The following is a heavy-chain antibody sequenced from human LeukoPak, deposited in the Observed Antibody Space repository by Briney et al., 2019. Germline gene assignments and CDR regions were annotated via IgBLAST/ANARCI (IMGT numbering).Heavy chain of an antibody. V-gene: IGHV3-21*01. D-gene: IGHD3-16*01. CDR1: GFTFNDYT. CDR2: ISPSSDYI. Sequence: GGSLRLSCAASGFTFNDYTINWVRQAPGKGLEWVSSISPSSDYIYYADSVKGRFTISRDNAKNSLYLQMNSLRAEDTAVYFCAKSTRAVMAMMDVWGKGTTVTVSS. CDR3: AKSTRAVMAMMDV. J-gene: IGHJ6*01.